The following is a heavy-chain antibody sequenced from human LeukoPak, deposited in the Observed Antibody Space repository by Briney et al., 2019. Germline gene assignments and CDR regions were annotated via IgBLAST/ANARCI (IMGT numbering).Heavy chain of an antibody. J-gene: IGHJ4*02. D-gene: IGHD3-10*01. CDR3: ARGGITMVRGVIITRALGY. CDR2: IYYSGST. Sequence: SQTLSLTCTVSGGSISSGDYYWSWIRQPPGKGLEWIGYIYYSGSTHYNPSLKSRVTISVDTSKNQFSLKLSSVTAADTAVYYCARGGITMVRGVIITRALGYWGQGTLVTVSS. V-gene: IGHV4-30-4*01. CDR1: GGSISSGDYY.